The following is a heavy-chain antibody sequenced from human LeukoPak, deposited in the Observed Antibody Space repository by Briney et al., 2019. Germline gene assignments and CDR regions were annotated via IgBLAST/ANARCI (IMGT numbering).Heavy chain of an antibody. CDR3: AKGLTGYSSSWYGIDY. CDR1: GFTFDDYT. J-gene: IGHJ4*02. V-gene: IGHV3-43*01. D-gene: IGHD6-13*01. CDR2: ISWDGGST. Sequence: GGSLRLSCAASGFTFDDYTMHWVRQAPGKGLEWVSLISWDGGSTYYADSVKGRFTISRDNSKNSLYLQMNSLRTEDTALYYCAKGLTGYSSSWYGIDYWGQGTLVTVSS.